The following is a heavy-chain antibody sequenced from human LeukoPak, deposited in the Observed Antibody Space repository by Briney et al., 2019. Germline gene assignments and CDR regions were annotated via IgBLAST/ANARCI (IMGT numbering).Heavy chain of an antibody. CDR1: GYTFTGYH. V-gene: IGHV1-2*02. CDR2: INPNSGGT. D-gene: IGHD1-20*01. Sequence: ASVKVSCKASGYTFTGYHMHWVRQAPGQGLEWMGWINPNSGGTNYAQKFQGRVTMTRDTSITTAYMELSRLSSDDTAVYYCARDWVTGTPSVYWGQGTLVTVSS. CDR3: ARDWVTGTPSVY. J-gene: IGHJ4*02.